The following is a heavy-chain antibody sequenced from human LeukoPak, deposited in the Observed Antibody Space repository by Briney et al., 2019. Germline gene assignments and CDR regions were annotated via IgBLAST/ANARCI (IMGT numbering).Heavy chain of an antibody. CDR3: ARGGRPTYYYDSSGYYYRY. D-gene: IGHD3-22*01. J-gene: IGHJ4*02. CDR2: INPSGGST. V-gene: IGHV1-46*01. Sequence: GASVKVSCKASGYTFTGYYMHWVRQAPGQGLEWMGIINPSGGSTSYAQKFQGRVTMTRDTSTSTVYMELSSLRSEDTAVYYCARGGRPTYYYDSSGYYYRYWGQGTLVTVSS. CDR1: GYTFTGYY.